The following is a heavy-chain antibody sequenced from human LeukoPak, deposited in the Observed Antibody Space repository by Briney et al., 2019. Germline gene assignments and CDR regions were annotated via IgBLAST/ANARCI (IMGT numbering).Heavy chain of an antibody. D-gene: IGHD2-15*01. CDR1: GGSISSYY. V-gene: IGHV4-39*07. CDR3: ARDSLLRPTYFDY. Sequence: SETLSLTCTVSGGSISSYYWGWIRQPPGKGLEWIGSIFYSGSTYYNPSLKSRVTISVDTSKNQFSLKLTSVTAADTAVYYCARDSLLRPTYFDYWGQGTLVTVSS. CDR2: IFYSGST. J-gene: IGHJ4*02.